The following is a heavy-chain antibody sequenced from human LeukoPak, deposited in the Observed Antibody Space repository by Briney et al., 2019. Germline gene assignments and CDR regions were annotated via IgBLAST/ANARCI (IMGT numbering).Heavy chain of an antibody. Sequence: GGSLRLSCAASGFSFSSYGMQWVRQAPGKGLERVAFIQYDGSNKYYADSVKGRFTISRDNSKNTLYLQMNSLRAKDTAVYYCAKDPNFYYCMDVWGKGTTVTISS. V-gene: IGHV3-30*02. CDR2: IQYDGSNK. CDR3: AKDPNFYYCMDV. J-gene: IGHJ6*03. CDR1: GFSFSSYG.